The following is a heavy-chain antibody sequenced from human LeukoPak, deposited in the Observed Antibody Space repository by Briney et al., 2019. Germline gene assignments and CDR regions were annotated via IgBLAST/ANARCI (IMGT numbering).Heavy chain of an antibody. Sequence: PGGSLRLSCAASGFTFSSYAVSWVRQAPGKGLAWVSAISDSGSSTQYADSVKGRFTVSRDNSKNTLYLQMNSLRAEDTAVYYCAKVPSSSWSREDYWGQGTLVTVSS. V-gene: IGHV3-23*01. CDR3: AKVPSSSWSREDY. J-gene: IGHJ4*02. CDR2: ISDSGSST. D-gene: IGHD6-13*01. CDR1: GFTFSSYA.